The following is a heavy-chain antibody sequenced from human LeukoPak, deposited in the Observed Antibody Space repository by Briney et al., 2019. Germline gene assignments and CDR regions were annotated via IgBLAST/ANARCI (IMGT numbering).Heavy chain of an antibody. CDR1: GLTFSNYA. D-gene: IGHD3-9*01. CDR2: IRGTVDNT. J-gene: IGHJ4*02. Sequence: GGSLRLSCAASGLTFSNYAMGWVRQAPGKGLEWVSSIRGTVDNTHYADAVKGRFTISRDISKNTLYLQMNSLRAEDTARYYCAKASTRDTGYYFDSWGQGTLVTVSS. CDR3: AKASTRDTGYYFDS. V-gene: IGHV3-23*01.